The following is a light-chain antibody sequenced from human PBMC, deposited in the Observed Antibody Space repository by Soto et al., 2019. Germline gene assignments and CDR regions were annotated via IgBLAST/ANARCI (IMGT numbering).Light chain of an antibody. J-gene: IGKJ2*01. Sequence: EIVLTQSPGTLSLSPGERATLSCRASQTLSINSLAWYQQKPGQAPRLLIYAASTRATDIPERFSGSGSGTDFTLSISRLEPEDFAVYYCQQYGSKPHTFGQGTKLEIK. V-gene: IGKV3-20*01. CDR1: QTLSINS. CDR2: AAS. CDR3: QQYGSKPHT.